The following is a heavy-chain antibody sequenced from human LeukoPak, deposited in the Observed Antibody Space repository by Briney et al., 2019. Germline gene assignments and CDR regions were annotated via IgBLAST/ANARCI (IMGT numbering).Heavy chain of an antibody. CDR2: ISSSRSTI. J-gene: IGHJ4*02. V-gene: IGHV3-48*03. Sequence: GGSLRLSCAASGFTFSSYEMNWVRQAPGKGLEWVSYISSSRSTIYYADSVKGRFTISRDNAKNSLYLQMNSLRAEDTAVYYCARIHSSSWQNFDYWGQGTLVTVSS. CDR3: ARIHSSSWQNFDY. CDR1: GFTFSSYE. D-gene: IGHD6-13*01.